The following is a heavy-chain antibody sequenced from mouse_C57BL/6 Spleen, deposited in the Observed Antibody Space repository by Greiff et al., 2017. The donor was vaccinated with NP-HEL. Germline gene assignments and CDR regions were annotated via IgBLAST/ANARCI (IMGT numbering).Heavy chain of an antibody. D-gene: IGHD1-1*01. J-gene: IGHJ3*01. CDR1: GYSFTSYY. CDR2: IYPGSGNT. Sequence: VKLQESGPELVKPGASVKISCKASGYSFTSYYIHWVKQRPGQGLEWIGWIYPGSGNTKYNEKFKGKATLTADTSSSTAYMQLSSLTSEDSAVYYCARYPYYGSSYAWFAYWGQGTLVTVSA. V-gene: IGHV1-66*01. CDR3: ARYPYYGSSYAWFAY.